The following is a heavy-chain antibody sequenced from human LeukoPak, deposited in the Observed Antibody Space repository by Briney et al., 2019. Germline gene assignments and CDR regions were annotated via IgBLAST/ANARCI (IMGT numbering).Heavy chain of an antibody. CDR1: VFTFSTYA. CDR2: IWYDGNNK. J-gene: IGHJ4*02. Sequence: GGSLRLSCAATVFTFSTYAMHWVRQAPGKGPEWVAVIWYDGNNKYYADSVKGRFTISRGNSKNTLYLQMNSLRVEDTAVYYCARGSSSVTLPGDWGQGTLVTVSS. V-gene: IGHV3-33*01. CDR3: ARGSSSVTLPGD. D-gene: IGHD2-2*01.